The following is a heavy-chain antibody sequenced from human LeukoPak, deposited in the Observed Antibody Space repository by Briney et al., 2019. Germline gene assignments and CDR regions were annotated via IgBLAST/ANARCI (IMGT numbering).Heavy chain of an antibody. D-gene: IGHD1-14*01. J-gene: IGHJ4*02. V-gene: IGHV1-18*01. CDR1: GYTFNNYD. CDR3: ARAPPTTRISDY. Sequence: ASVKVSCKASGYTFNNYDINWVRQAPGQGLEWMGWISAYNGNTNYAQRLQGRVTMTTDTSTSTAYMELRSLTSDDTAVYYCARAPPTTRISDYWGQGTLVTVSP. CDR2: ISAYNGNT.